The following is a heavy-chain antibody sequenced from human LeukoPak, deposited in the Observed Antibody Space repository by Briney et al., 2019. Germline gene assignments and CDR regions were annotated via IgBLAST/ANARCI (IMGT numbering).Heavy chain of an antibody. V-gene: IGHV3-21*01. D-gene: IGHD3-9*01. CDR3: ARDLGYFDWLRPVDY. CDR2: ISSSSYI. CDR1: GFTFSSYS. J-gene: IGHJ4*02. Sequence: GGSLRLSCAASGFTFSSYSMNWVRQAPGKGLERVSSISSSSYIYYADSVKGRFTISRDNAKNSLYLQMNSLRAEDTAVYYCARDLGYFDWLRPVDYWGQGTLVTVSS.